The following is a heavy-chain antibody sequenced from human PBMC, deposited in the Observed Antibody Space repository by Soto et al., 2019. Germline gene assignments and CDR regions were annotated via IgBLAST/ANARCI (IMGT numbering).Heavy chain of an antibody. D-gene: IGHD3-22*01. CDR2: IDPSDSYT. V-gene: IGHV5-10-1*01. CDR1: GYSFTSYW. Sequence: GESLKISCKGSGYSFTSYWISWVRQMPGKGLEWMGRIDPSDSYTNYSPSFQGHVTISADKSISTAYLQWSSLKASDTAMYYCARHNTYYYDSTGYYYDFDYWGQGTLVTVSS. J-gene: IGHJ4*02. CDR3: ARHNTYYYDSTGYYYDFDY.